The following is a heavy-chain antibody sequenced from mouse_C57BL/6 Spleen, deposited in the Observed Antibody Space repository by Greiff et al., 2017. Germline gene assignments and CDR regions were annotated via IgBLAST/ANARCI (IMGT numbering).Heavy chain of an antibody. Sequence: VQLQQSGAELVKPGASVKISCKASGYAFSSYWMNWVKQRPGKGLEWIGQIYPGDGDTNYNGKFKGKATLTADKSSSTAYMQLSSLTSEDSAVYFCARRGSIYYDYDNYAMDYWGQGTSVTVSS. CDR3: ARRGSIYYDYDNYAMDY. CDR2: IYPGDGDT. CDR1: GYAFSSYW. D-gene: IGHD2-4*01. J-gene: IGHJ4*01. V-gene: IGHV1-80*01.